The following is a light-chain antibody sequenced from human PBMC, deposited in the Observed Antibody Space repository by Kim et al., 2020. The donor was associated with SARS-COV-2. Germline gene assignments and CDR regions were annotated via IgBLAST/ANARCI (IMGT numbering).Light chain of an antibody. J-gene: IGKJ2*01. CDR3: QQSYSTPYT. CDR1: QSIKNY. Sequence: ASVGGRVTISCRASQSIKNYLKWFQQKPEKAPILLIYAASSLQSGVPSRFSGSGSGTHFTLTISSLQPEDSAIYYYQQSYSTPYTFGQGTNLEI. V-gene: IGKV1-39*01. CDR2: AAS.